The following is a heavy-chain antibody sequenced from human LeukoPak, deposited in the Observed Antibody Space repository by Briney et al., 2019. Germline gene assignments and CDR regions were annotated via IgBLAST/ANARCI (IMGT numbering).Heavy chain of an antibody. CDR2: ISYDGSNK. CDR3: ARDSRPAADYYFDY. V-gene: IGHV3-30*04. D-gene: IGHD2-2*01. CDR1: GFTFSSYA. J-gene: IGHJ4*02. Sequence: GGSLRLSCAASGFTFSSYAMHWVRQAPGKGLEWVAVISYDGSNKYYADSVKGRFTISRDNSKNTLYLQMNSLRAEDTAVYYCARDSRPAADYYFDYWGQGTLVTVSS.